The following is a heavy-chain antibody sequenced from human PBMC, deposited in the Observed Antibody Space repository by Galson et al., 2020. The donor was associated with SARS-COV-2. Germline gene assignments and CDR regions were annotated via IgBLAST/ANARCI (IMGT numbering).Heavy chain of an antibody. Sequence: KISCKASGGTFSSYTISWVRQAPGQGLEWMGRIIPILGIANYAQKFQGRVTITADKSTSTAYMELSSLRSEDTAVYYCARDHPVTTAPSGYYYGMDVWGQGTTVTVSS. CDR3: ARDHPVTTAPSGYYYGMDV. V-gene: IGHV1-69*04. CDR2: IIPILGIA. CDR1: GGTFSSYT. D-gene: IGHD4-4*01. J-gene: IGHJ6*02.